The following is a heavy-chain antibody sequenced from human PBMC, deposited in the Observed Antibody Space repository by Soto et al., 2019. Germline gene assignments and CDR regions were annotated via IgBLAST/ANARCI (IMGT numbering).Heavy chain of an antibody. J-gene: IGHJ4*02. CDR1: GFTFSSYA. CDR2: ISYDGSNK. CDR3: ASYDILTGYYGGAWGLNYFDY. Sequence: QVQLVESGGGVVQPGRSLRLSCAASGFTFSSYAMHWVRQAPGKGLEWVAVISYDGSNKYYADSVKGRFTISRDNSKNTLYLQMNSLRAEDTAVYYCASYDILTGYYGGAWGLNYFDYWGQGTLVTVSS. V-gene: IGHV3-30-3*01. D-gene: IGHD3-9*01.